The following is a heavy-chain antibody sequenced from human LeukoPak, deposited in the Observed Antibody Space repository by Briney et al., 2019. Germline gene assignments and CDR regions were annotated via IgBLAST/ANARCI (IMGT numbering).Heavy chain of an antibody. Sequence: PSETLSLTCAVYGGSFSGYYWSWIRQPPGKGLEWIGTIHYSGSPYYNPSLKSRVTISVDTSKNQFSLRLSSVTAADTAVYYCARGFRGPNFDYWGQGTLSPSPQ. D-gene: IGHD3-10*01. J-gene: IGHJ4*02. CDR2: IHYSGSP. CDR1: GGSFSGYY. CDR3: ARGFRGPNFDY. V-gene: IGHV4-34*01.